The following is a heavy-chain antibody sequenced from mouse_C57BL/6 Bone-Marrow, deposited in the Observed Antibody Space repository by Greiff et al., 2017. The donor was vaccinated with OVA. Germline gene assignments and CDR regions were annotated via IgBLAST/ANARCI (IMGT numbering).Heavy chain of an antibody. CDR1: GFSFNTYA. CDR2: IRSKSNNYAT. D-gene: IGHD1-1*01. J-gene: IGHJ3*01. Sequence: EVKLVESGGGLVQPKGSLKLSCAASGFSFNTYAMNWVRQAPGKGLEWVARIRSKSNNYATYYADSVKDRFTISRDDSESMLYLQMNNLKTEDTAMYYCVRHGYYGSSSAWFAYWGQGTLVTVSA. V-gene: IGHV10-1*01. CDR3: VRHGYYGSSSAWFAY.